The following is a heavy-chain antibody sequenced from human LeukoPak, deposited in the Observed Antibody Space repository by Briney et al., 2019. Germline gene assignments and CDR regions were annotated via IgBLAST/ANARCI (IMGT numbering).Heavy chain of an antibody. V-gene: IGHV3-7*01. CDR3: AREVGGVPAAGIAAAGTHYYYYMDV. CDR1: GFTFSSYW. CDR2: IKQDGSEK. D-gene: IGHD6-13*01. Sequence: GGSLRLSCAASGFTFSSYWMSWVRQAPGKGLEWVANIKQDGSEKYYVDSVKGRFTISRDNAKNSLYLQMNSLRAEDTAVYYCAREVGGVPAAGIAAAGTHYYYYMDVWGKGTTVTVSS. J-gene: IGHJ6*03.